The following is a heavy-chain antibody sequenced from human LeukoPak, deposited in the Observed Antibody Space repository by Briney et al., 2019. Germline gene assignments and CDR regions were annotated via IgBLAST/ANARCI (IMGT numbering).Heavy chain of an antibody. CDR2: ISDDSNYI. CDR3: ANHLACGSTSCPSFDH. J-gene: IGHJ4*02. D-gene: IGHD2-2*01. Sequence: GGSLRLSCAASGFTFSDYSMNWVRQAPGKGLEWVSSISDDSNYIYYADSVKGRFTISRDNAKNSLYLQMNSLRAEDTAVYYCANHLACGSTSCPSFDHWGQGTLVTVSS. CDR1: GFTFSDYS. V-gene: IGHV3-21*01.